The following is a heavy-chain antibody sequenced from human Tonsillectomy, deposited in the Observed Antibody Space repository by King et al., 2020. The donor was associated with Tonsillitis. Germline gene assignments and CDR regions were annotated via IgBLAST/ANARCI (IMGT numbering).Heavy chain of an antibody. V-gene: IGHV3-21*01. CDR1: GFTFNHYS. Sequence: VQLVESGGGLGKPGGSLRLSCTASGFTFNHYSINWVRQTPEKGLQWVSSISHSSTYIFYADSVKGRFTISRDNARSSLYLQMNRLRVEDTAIYYCVRQGFGVTATGSDYFYSGLDVWGRGTTVIVSS. CDR2: ISHSSTYI. J-gene: IGHJ6*02. CDR3: VRQGFGVTATGSDYFYSGLDV. D-gene: IGHD2-21*02.